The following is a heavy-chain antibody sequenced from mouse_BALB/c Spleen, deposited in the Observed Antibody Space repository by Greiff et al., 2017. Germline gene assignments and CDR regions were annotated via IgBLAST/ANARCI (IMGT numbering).Heavy chain of an antibody. Sequence: EVQRVESGGGLVQPGGSRKLSCAASGFTFSSFGMHWVRQAPEKGLEWVAYISSGSSTIYYADTVKGRFTISRDNPKNTLFLQMTSLRSEDTAMYYCARRIDGYYGYAMDYWGQGTSVTVSS. D-gene: IGHD2-3*01. V-gene: IGHV5-17*02. J-gene: IGHJ4*01. CDR3: ARRIDGYYGYAMDY. CDR1: GFTFSSFG. CDR2: ISSGSSTI.